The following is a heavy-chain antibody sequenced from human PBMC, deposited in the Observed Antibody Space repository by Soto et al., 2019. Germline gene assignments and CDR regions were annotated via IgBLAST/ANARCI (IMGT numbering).Heavy chain of an antibody. Sequence: QVQLVQSGAEVKKPGASVKVSCKASGYTLTSYGISWVRQAPGQGLEWMGWISTYNGNTNYAQKLQGRVTMTTDTSTSTAYMELRSLGSDDTAVYYCARDSYYYDSSGYYEPDYWGQGTLVTVSS. CDR2: ISTYNGNT. V-gene: IGHV1-18*01. J-gene: IGHJ4*02. CDR1: GYTLTSYG. D-gene: IGHD3-22*01. CDR3: ARDSYYYDSSGYYEPDY.